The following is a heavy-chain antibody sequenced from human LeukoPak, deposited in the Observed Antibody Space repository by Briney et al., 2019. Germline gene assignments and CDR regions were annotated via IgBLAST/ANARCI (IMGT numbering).Heavy chain of an antibody. CDR1: GFTFSDYY. CDR3: AREGDDYDSSGYYPY. J-gene: IGHJ4*02. Sequence: GGSLRLSCAASGFTFSDYYMSWIRQAPGKGLEWVANIKQDGSEKYYVDSVKGRFTISRDNAKNSLYLQMNSLRAEDTAVYYCAREGDDYDSSGYYPYWGQGTLVTVSS. CDR2: IKQDGSEK. D-gene: IGHD3-22*01. V-gene: IGHV3-7*01.